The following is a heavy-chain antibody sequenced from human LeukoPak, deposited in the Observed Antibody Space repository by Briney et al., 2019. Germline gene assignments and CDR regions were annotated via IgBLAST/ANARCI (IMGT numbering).Heavy chain of an antibody. J-gene: IGHJ6*02. CDR3: ARSDYGDYAASYYYYYGMDV. D-gene: IGHD4-17*01. CDR1: GGSFSGYY. V-gene: IGHV4-34*01. Sequence: SETLSLTCAVYGGSFSGYYWSWIRQPPGKGLEWIGEINHSGSTYYNPSLKSRVTISVDTSKNQFSLKLSSVTAADTAVYYCARSDYGDYAASYYYYYGMDVWGQGTTVTVSS. CDR2: INHSGST.